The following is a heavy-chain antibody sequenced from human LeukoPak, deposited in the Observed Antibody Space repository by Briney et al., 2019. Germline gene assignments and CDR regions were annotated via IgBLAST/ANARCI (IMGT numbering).Heavy chain of an antibody. CDR1: GGSISSYY. CDR2: IYTSGST. J-gene: IGHJ3*02. Sequence: WETLSLTCTVSGGSISSYYWSWLRQPAGKGREWIGRIYTSGSTNYNPSLKSRVTISVDTSKNQFSLKLSSLTAADPALYYCARVTISSYAFDIWGQGTMVTVSS. D-gene: IGHD3-9*01. V-gene: IGHV4-4*07. CDR3: ARVTISSYAFDI.